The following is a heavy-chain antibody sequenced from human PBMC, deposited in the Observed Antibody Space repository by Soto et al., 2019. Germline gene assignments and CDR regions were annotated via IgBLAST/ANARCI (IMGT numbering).Heavy chain of an antibody. CDR3: ARGGIAARKGRWFDP. Sequence: SETLSLTCTVSVGSLSEYYWTWIRQPPGKGLEWIGYIHYSGSTNYNPPLKSRVTISVDTSKNQFSLKLRSVTAADTAMYHCARGGIAARKGRWFDPWGQGAPVTVSS. D-gene: IGHD6-6*01. V-gene: IGHV4-59*01. CDR1: VGSLSEYY. CDR2: IHYSGST. J-gene: IGHJ5*02.